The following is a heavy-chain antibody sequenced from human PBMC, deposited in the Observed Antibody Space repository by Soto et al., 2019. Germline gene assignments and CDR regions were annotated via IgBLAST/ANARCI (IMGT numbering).Heavy chain of an antibody. Sequence: ESGGGLVQPGRSLRLSCAASGFTFDDYAMHWVRQPPGKGLEWVSGIGWNGDAIGYADSVRGRFTISRDNAKSSLYLQMNSLTTEDTAFYYCAKVGHSGFYQYYFDYRGQGTLVTVSS. J-gene: IGHJ4*02. CDR2: IGWNGDAI. D-gene: IGHD6-19*01. CDR3: AKVGHSGFYQYYFDY. CDR1: GFTFDDYA. V-gene: IGHV3-9*01.